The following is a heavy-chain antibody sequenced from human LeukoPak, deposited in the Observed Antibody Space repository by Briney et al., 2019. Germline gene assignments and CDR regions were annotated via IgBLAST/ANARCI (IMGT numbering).Heavy chain of an antibody. D-gene: IGHD3-9*01. Sequence: PGSSVKVSCKASGGTFSSYAISWVRQAPGQGLEWMGWINAGNGNTKYSQKFQGRVTITRDTSASTAYMELSSLRSEDTAVYYCARGPGGRYFDWLSTPPHYFDYWGQGTLVTVSS. V-gene: IGHV1-3*01. J-gene: IGHJ4*02. CDR1: GGTFSSYA. CDR2: INAGNGNT. CDR3: ARGPGGRYFDWLSTPPHYFDY.